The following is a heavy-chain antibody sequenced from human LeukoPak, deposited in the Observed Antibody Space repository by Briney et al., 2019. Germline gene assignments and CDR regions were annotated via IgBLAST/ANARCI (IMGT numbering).Heavy chain of an antibody. J-gene: IGHJ4*02. V-gene: IGHV4-34*01. D-gene: IGHD3-10*01. CDR2: INHSGST. CDR3: ARTSYYRFDY. Sequence: SSETLSLTCAVYGGSFSGYYWSWTRQPPGKGLEWIGEINHSGSTNYNPSLKSRVTISVDTSKNQLSLKLSSVTAADTAVYYCARTSYYRFDYWGQGTLVTVSS. CDR1: GGSFSGYY.